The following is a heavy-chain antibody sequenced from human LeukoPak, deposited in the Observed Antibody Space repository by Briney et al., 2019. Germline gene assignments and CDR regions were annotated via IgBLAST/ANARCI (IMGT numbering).Heavy chain of an antibody. V-gene: IGHV1-69*13. D-gene: IGHD3-3*01. CDR3: ARIPRAYYDFWSGYYEDNWFDP. Sequence: GASVKVSCKASGGTFSSYAISWVRQAPGQGLEWMGGIIPIFGTANYAQKFQGRVTITADESTSTAYMELSSLRSEDTAVYYCARIPRAYYDFWSGYYEDNWFDPWGQGTLVTVSS. CDR2: IIPIFGTA. CDR1: GGTFSSYA. J-gene: IGHJ5*02.